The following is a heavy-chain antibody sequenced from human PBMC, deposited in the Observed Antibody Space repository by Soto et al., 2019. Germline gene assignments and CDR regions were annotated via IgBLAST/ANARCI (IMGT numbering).Heavy chain of an antibody. CDR2: IYYSGST. V-gene: IGHV4-31*01. J-gene: IGHJ3*02. CDR3: ARDAGDGSGSYFAFDI. D-gene: IGHD3-10*01. CDR1: GGSISSGGYY. Sequence: SETLSLTCTVSGGSISSGGYYWSWIRQHPGKGLEWIGYIYYSGSTYYNPSLKSLVTISVDTSKNQFSLKLSSVTAADTAVYYCARDAGDGSGSYFAFDIWGQGTMVT.